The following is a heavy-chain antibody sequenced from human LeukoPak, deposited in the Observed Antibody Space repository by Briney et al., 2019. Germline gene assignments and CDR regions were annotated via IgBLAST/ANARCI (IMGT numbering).Heavy chain of an antibody. Sequence: PSETLSLTCTVSGGSISSYYWSWIRQPAGKGLEWIGRIYTSGSTNYNPSLKSRVTMSVDTSKNQFSLKLSSVTAADTAVYYCARAVDCSSTSCHGIDGMDVWGQGTTVTVSS. CDR2: IYTSGST. D-gene: IGHD2-2*01. CDR1: GGSISSYY. J-gene: IGHJ6*02. CDR3: ARAVDCSSTSCHGIDGMDV. V-gene: IGHV4-4*07.